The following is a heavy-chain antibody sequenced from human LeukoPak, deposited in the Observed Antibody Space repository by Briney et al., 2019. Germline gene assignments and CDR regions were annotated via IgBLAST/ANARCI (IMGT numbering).Heavy chain of an antibody. J-gene: IGHJ5*02. CDR2: ISGSGGST. CDR1: GFTFSSYA. V-gene: IGHV3-23*01. CDR3: AKDPPRGAVAGINWFDP. Sequence: GSLRLSCAASGFTFSSYAMSWVRQAPGKGLEWVSAISGSGGSTYYADSVKGRFTISRDNSKNTLYLQMNSLRAEDTAVYYCAKDPPRGAVAGINWFDPWGQGTLVTVSS. D-gene: IGHD6-19*01.